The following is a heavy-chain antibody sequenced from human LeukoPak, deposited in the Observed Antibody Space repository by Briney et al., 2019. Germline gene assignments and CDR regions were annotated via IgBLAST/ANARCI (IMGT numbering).Heavy chain of an antibody. D-gene: IGHD5-24*01. J-gene: IGHJ4*02. Sequence: SQTLSLTCIVSGGSISSGDYYWSWIRQPPGKGLEWIGYIYYSGSTYYNPSLKSRVTISVDTSKNQFSLKLSSVTAADTAVYYCARGKRWLPHYFDYWGQGTLVTVSS. V-gene: IGHV4-30-4*01. CDR1: GGSISSGDYY. CDR3: ARGKRWLPHYFDY. CDR2: IYYSGST.